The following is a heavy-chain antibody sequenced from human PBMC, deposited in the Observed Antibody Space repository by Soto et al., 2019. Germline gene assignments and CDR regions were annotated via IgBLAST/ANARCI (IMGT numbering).Heavy chain of an antibody. CDR3: ARIPGVTGTTPYYYYGMDV. V-gene: IGHV2-70*01. Sequence: SGPTLVNPTQTLTLTCTFSGFSLSTSAMCVSWIRQPPGKSLEWLALIDWDDDKYYSTSLKTRLTISKDTSKNQVVLTMTNMDPVDTATYYCARIPGVTGTTPYYYYGMDVWGQGTTVT. CDR2: IDWDDDK. D-gene: IGHD1-7*01. CDR1: GFSLSTSAMC. J-gene: IGHJ6*02.